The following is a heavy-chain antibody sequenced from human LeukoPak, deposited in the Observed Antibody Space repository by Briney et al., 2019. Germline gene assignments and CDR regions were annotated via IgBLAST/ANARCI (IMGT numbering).Heavy chain of an antibody. D-gene: IGHD3-22*01. CDR2: ISYDGSNK. CDR1: GFTFSSYA. V-gene: IGHV3-30-3*01. J-gene: IGHJ4*02. CDR3: AKDYRSSGDYHSFDS. Sequence: PGGSLRLSCAASGFTFSSYAMHWVRQAPGKGLEWVAVISYDGSNKYYADSVKGRFTISRDNSKNTLYMQLNSLRGEDTAVYYCAKDYRSSGDYHSFDSWGQGTLVTVSS.